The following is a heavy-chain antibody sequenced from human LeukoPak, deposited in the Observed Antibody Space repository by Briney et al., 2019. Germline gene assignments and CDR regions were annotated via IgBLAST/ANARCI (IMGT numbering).Heavy chain of an antibody. CDR2: ISCSGGST. J-gene: IGHJ6*03. V-gene: IGHV3-21*01. Sequence: PGGSLRLSCAASGFTCSKYSMKWVRQAPGKALEWVSAISCSGGSTYYADSVKGRFTIARDNAKESLNLQMNSLTAEHTAVYYCTRDGDTVLTRGSYYYMDVWGKGTTVTVSS. CDR3: TRDGDTVLTRGSYYYMDV. D-gene: IGHD3-10*01. CDR1: GFTCSKYS.